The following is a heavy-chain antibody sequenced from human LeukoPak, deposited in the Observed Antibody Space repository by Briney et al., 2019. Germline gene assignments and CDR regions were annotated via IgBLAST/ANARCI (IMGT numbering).Heavy chain of an antibody. D-gene: IGHD3-22*01. Sequence: PGGSLRLSCAASGFTFSSSWMHWVGPGPGKGLEWVSRVNSDGSRTTYADSVKGRFTISRDNAKNTLYLQINSLRAEDTAVYYCARVVDDYDSGGFSWFDYWGQGTLVTVSS. CDR3: ARVVDDYDSGGFSWFDY. V-gene: IGHV3-74*03. J-gene: IGHJ4*02. CDR2: VNSDGSRT. CDR1: GFTFSSSW.